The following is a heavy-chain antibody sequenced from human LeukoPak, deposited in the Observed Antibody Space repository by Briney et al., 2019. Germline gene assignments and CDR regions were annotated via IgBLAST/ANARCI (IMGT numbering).Heavy chain of an antibody. J-gene: IGHJ2*01. CDR2: ISDRGSSK. CDR3: ARTIVGATVDWYFDL. Sequence: GGSLRLSCAASGSNFGDFYMSWIRQAPGKGLEFISYISDRGSSKDYVDSVRGQFTISRDNANNSLYLQMNTLRVEDTAIYYCARTIVGATVDWYFDLWGRGTPVTVSS. D-gene: IGHD1-26*01. CDR1: GSNFGDFY. V-gene: IGHV3-11*04.